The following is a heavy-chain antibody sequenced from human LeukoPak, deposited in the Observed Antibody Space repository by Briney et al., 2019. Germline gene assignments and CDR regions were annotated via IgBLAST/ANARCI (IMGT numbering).Heavy chain of an antibody. CDR2: INPNSGGT. D-gene: IGHD3-10*01. V-gene: IGHV1-2*02. J-gene: IGHJ4*02. CDR1: GYTFTGYY. Sequence: ASVKVSCKASGYTFTGYYMHWVRQAPGQGLEWMGWINPNSGGTNYAQKFQGRVTMTRDTSISTAYMELSRLRSDDTAVYYCARGTIVVVRGEYFDYWGQGTLVTVSS. CDR3: ARGTIVVVRGEYFDY.